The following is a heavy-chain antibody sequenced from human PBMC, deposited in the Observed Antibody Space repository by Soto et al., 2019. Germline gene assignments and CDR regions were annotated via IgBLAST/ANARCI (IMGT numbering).Heavy chain of an antibody. J-gene: IGHJ4*02. D-gene: IGHD5-18*01. V-gene: IGHV3-30*18. CDR3: AKGYSYGPGFFDY. Sequence: GGSLRLSCAASGFTFSSYGMHWVRQAPGKGLEWVAVISYDGSNKYYADSVKGRFTISRDNSKNTLYLQMNSLRAEDTAVYYCAKGYSYGPGFFDYWGQGTLVTVSS. CDR1: GFTFSSYG. CDR2: ISYDGSNK.